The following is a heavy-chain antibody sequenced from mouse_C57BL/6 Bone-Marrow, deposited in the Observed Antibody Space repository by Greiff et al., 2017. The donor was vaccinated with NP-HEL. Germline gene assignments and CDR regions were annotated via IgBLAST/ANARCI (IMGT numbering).Heavy chain of an antibody. J-gene: IGHJ3*01. D-gene: IGHD2-4*01. CDR1: GFTFSDYY. V-gene: IGHV5-12*01. CDR3: ARREIYYDYSFAY. CDR2: ISNGGGST. Sequence: EVNLVESGGGLVQPGGSLKLSCAASGFTFSDYYMYWVRQTPEKRLEWVAYISNGGGSTYYPDTVKGRFTISRDNAKNTLYLQMSRLKSEDTAMYYCARREIYYDYSFAYWGQGTLVTVSA.